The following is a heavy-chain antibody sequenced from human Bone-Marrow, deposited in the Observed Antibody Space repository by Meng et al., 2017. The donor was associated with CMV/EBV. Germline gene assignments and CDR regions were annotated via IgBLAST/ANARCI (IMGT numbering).Heavy chain of an antibody. D-gene: IGHD2/OR15-2a*01. Sequence: GESLKISCAASGFTFSSYGMHWVRQAPGKGLEWVAFIRYDGSNKYYADSVKGRFTISRDNSKNTLYLQMNSLRAEDTAVYYCARDIVLRGSEDNFDYWGQGTLVTVSS. CDR3: ARDIVLRGSEDNFDY. CDR2: IRYDGSNK. J-gene: IGHJ4*02. V-gene: IGHV3-30*02. CDR1: GFTFSSYG.